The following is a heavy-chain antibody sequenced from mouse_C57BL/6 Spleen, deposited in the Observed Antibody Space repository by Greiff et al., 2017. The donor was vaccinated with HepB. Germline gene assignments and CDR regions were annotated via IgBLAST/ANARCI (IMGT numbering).Heavy chain of an antibody. V-gene: IGHV1-9*01. D-gene: IGHD2-4*01. Sequence: QVQLQQSGAELMKPGASVKLSCKATGYTFTGYWIEWVKQRPGHGLEWIGELLPGSGSTHSNEKFKGKATFTADTSTHTAYMQLSSLTTEDSAIYYCARFYDYVLYAMDYWGQGTSVTVSS. CDR3: ARFYDYVLYAMDY. CDR2: LLPGSGST. J-gene: IGHJ4*01. CDR1: GYTFTGYW.